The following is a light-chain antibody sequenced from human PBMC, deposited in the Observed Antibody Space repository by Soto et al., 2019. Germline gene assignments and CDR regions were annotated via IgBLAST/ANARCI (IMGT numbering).Light chain of an antibody. CDR1: QSVSSY. CDR2: DAS. Sequence: EIVLTQSPATLSLSPGERATLSCRASQSVSSYLAWYQQKPGQAPRLLIYDASNRATGIPARFSGGGSGTDVTLTISSLEPEDFAVYYCQQSFNSPRLTFGQGTKLEIK. J-gene: IGKJ2*01. V-gene: IGKV3-11*01. CDR3: QQSFNSPRLT.